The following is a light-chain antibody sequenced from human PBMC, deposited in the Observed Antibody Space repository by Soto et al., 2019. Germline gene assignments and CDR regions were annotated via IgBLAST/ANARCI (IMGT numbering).Light chain of an antibody. CDR1: QSVLYSSNNKNY. Sequence: DIVMTQSPDSLAVSLGERATIHCKSSQSVLYSSNNKNYLAWYQQKPGQPPKLLIYWASTRESGVPDRFSGSGSGTDFTLTISSLQAEDGAVYYCQQYSSTRFSFGPGTKVEIK. CDR2: WAS. V-gene: IGKV4-1*01. CDR3: QQYSSTRFS. J-gene: IGKJ3*01.